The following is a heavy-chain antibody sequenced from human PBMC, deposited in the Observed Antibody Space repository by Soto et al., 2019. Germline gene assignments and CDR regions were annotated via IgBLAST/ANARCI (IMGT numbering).Heavy chain of an antibody. V-gene: IGHV3-21*01. D-gene: IGHD2-15*01. CDR3: ARESMVVVVAASYFDY. CDR2: ISSSSSYI. CDR1: GFTFSSYS. J-gene: IGHJ4*02. Sequence: EVQLVESGGGLVKPGGSLRLSCAASGFTFSSYSMNWVRQAPGKGLEGALSISSSSSYIYYEDSVKGRFTISRDNAKNSLYLQMNSLRAEDTAVYYCARESMVVVVAASYFDYWGQGALVTVSS.